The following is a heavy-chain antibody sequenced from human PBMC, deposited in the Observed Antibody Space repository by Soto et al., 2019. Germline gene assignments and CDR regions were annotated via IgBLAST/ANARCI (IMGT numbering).Heavy chain of an antibody. CDR1: GGYVSSSNW. CDR2: IYHSGST. D-gene: IGHD3-22*01. V-gene: IGHV4-4*02. Sequence: SETLSLTCIVSGGYVSSSNWWSWVRQPPGKGLGWIGEIYHSGSTTYNPSLKSRATISVDKSENQFSLRLKSVTAADTAVYYCASVGSDYDNSGYYLPWGPGTLVTVSS. J-gene: IGHJ5*02. CDR3: ASVGSDYDNSGYYLP.